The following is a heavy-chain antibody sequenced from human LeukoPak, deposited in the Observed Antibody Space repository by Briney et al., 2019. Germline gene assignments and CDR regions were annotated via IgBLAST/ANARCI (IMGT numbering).Heavy chain of an antibody. D-gene: IGHD3-10*01. CDR2: IYYSGST. CDR3: ATEPSRITMVRGVILFDY. V-gene: IGHV4-39*01. Sequence: PSETLSLTCTVSGGSISSSSYYWGWIRQPPGKGLEWIGSIYYSGSTYYNPSLKSRVTISVDTSKNQFSLKLSSVTAADTAVYYCATEPSRITMVRGVILFDYWGQGTLVTVSS. J-gene: IGHJ4*02. CDR1: GGSISSSSYY.